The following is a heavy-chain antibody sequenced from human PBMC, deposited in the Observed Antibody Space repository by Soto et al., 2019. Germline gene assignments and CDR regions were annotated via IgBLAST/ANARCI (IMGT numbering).Heavy chain of an antibody. Sequence: QLQLQESGPGLVKPSETLSLTCRVSDGSMNSDSSYWGWIRQPPGKGLEWIGVINHSGSTYHNLSLKGRVTMSVDASRNQFSLTLTSMTAADTAVDYCARLGGYVSVGYYYLWDSWGQGTLVTVSS. CDR3: ARLGGYVSVGYYYLWDS. CDR2: INHSGST. CDR1: DGSMNSDSSY. J-gene: IGHJ4*02. D-gene: IGHD3-22*01. V-gene: IGHV4-39*01.